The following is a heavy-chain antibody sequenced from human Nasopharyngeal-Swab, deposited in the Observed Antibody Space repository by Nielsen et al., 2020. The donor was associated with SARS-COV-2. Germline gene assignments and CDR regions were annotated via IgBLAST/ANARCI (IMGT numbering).Heavy chain of an antibody. V-gene: IGHV4-39*07. D-gene: IGHD2-2*01. CDR2: IYDSGST. CDR1: GGSISSSSYY. Sequence: SETLSLTCTVSGGSISSSSYYWGWIRQPQGKGLEWIGSIYDSGSTYYNPSLKSRVTISVDTSKNQFSLKLSSVTAADTAVYYCARVRSDIVVVPAANGWFDPWGQGTLVTVSS. J-gene: IGHJ5*02. CDR3: ARVRSDIVVVPAANGWFDP.